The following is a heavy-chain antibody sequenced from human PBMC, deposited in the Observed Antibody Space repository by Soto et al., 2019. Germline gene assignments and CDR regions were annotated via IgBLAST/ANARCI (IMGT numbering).Heavy chain of an antibody. CDR2: IYYSGST. CDR1: GGSISIGGYY. Sequence: PSETLSLTCTVSGGSISIGGYYWSCMRQHLGKGLEWIGYIYYSGSTYYNPSLKSRVTISVDTSKNQFSLKLSSVTAADTAVYYCARNPSIGDYFDYWGQGTLVTVSS. CDR3: ARNPSIGDYFDY. V-gene: IGHV4-31*03. J-gene: IGHJ4*02.